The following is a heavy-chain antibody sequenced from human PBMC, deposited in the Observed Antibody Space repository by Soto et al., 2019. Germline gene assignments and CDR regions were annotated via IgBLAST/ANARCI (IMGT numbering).Heavy chain of an antibody. Sequence: QVQLQESGPGLVKPSETLSLTCTVSGGSISSYYWSWIRQSPGKGLEWIGYISYSGSTNYNPSLKSRVIISADMSTNQFSLKQSSVTAACSFTYYSASYGSAKYTMDVWGQGTTVTVSS. V-gene: IGHV4-59*01. J-gene: IGHJ6*02. CDR1: GGSISSYY. D-gene: IGHD3-10*01. CDR2: ISYSGST. CDR3: ASYGSAKYTMDV.